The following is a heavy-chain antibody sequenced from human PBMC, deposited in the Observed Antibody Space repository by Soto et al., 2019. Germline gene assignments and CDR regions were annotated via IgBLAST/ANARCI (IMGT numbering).Heavy chain of an antibody. CDR1: GGSIDSVNHY. V-gene: IGHV4-30-4*01. CDR3: ATSEYSSLSINWLDH. J-gene: IGHJ5*02. Sequence: LSLTCSVSGGSIDSVNHYWSWIRQPPGKGLEWIGYIYNGGHTFYNPSLKSRVKILVDKSRNQFSLRLSSVTAADTAVYFCATSEYSSLSINWLDHWGQGAMVTVSS. CDR2: IYNGGHT. D-gene: IGHD6-6*01.